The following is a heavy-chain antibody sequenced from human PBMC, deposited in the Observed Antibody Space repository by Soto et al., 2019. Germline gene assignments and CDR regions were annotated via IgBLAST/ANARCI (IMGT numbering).Heavy chain of an antibody. CDR2: IYPGDSDR. D-gene: IGHD1-26*01. CDR1: GYSFDNYW. J-gene: IGHJ6*02. V-gene: IGHV5-51*01. CDR3: VRYRSRDYYYGMDV. Sequence: GEPVKISCKGSGYSFDNYWIGWVRQMPGKGLEWMAIIYPGDSDRRYSPSFQGQVTISADQSISTAYLQWSSLKASDTANYYCVRYRSRDYYYGMDVWGQGTTVTVSS.